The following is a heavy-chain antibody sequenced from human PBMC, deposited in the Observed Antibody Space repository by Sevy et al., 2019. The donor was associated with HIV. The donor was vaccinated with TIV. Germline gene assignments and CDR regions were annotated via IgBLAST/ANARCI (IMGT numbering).Heavy chain of an antibody. Sequence: ASVKVCSKVSGYTLTELSMHWLRQAPGKGLEWVGSIDPEDGETVYEHNFQGRVSMTEYTSTDTAYMEVISLKFEDTAVYYCATTKDYYDSSGYPFDYWGQGTLVTVSS. J-gene: IGHJ4*02. CDR3: ATTKDYYDSSGYPFDY. D-gene: IGHD3-22*01. CDR2: IDPEDGET. CDR1: GYTLTELS. V-gene: IGHV1-24*01.